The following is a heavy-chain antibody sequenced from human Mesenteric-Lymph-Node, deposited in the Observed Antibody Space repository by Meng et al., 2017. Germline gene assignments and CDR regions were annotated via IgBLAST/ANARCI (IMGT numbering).Heavy chain of an antibody. J-gene: IGHJ6*02. D-gene: IGHD5/OR15-5a*01. Sequence: GGSLRLSCAASGFTFSDYYMSWIRQAPGKGLEWVSYIVGSGTTIYYADSVKGRFTISRDNAKNSLYLQMNSLRAEDAAVYYCATCLRGIYCRAGMDVWGQGTTVTVSS. V-gene: IGHV3-11*01. CDR2: IVGSGTTI. CDR1: GFTFSDYY. CDR3: ATCLRGIYCRAGMDV.